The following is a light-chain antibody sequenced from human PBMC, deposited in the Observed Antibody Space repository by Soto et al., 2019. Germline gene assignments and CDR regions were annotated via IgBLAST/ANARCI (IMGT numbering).Light chain of an antibody. CDR3: SSYTSSSTLGV. CDR2: DVS. V-gene: IGLV2-14*01. Sequence: QSVLTQPASVSGSHGQSITISCTGTSSDVGGYNYVSWYQQHPGKAPKLMIYDVSNRPSGVSNRFSGSKSGNTASLTISGLQPEDEADYYCSSYTSSSTLGVFGGGTKLTVL. CDR1: SSDVGGYNY. J-gene: IGLJ2*01.